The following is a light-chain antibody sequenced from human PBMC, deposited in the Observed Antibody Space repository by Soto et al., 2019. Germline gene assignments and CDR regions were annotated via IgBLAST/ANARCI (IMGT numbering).Light chain of an antibody. CDR1: QSISSW. J-gene: IGKJ1*01. Sequence: DIQLTQSPSTLSASVGDRVTLTCRASQSISSWLAWYQQKPGKAPKLLIYDASSLESGVPSRFSGSGSGTDFTLTISSLQPEDFATYYCQQSYSTPPGTFGQGTKVDI. CDR2: DAS. V-gene: IGKV1-5*01. CDR3: QQSYSTPPGT.